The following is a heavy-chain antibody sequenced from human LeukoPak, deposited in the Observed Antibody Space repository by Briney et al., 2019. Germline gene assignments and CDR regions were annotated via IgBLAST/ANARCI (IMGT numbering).Heavy chain of an antibody. CDR2: IYYSGRT. J-gene: IGHJ4*02. D-gene: IGHD6-19*01. Sequence: RPSETLSLTCAVSGYSISSGYYWGWIRQPPGKGLWGSGSIYYSGRTYYNPSLKSRVTISVDTSKNQFSLKLSSVTAADTAVYYCARDGVGSGWYRGVDYWGQGTLVTVSS. V-gene: IGHV4-38-2*02. CDR1: GYSISSGYY. CDR3: ARDGVGSGWYRGVDY.